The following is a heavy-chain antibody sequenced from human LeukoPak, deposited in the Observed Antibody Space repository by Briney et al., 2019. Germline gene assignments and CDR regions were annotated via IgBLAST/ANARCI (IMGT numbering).Heavy chain of an antibody. V-gene: IGHV3-48*03. CDR3: ARDGRHYDTTGYYPLFDY. CDR2: ISSGSSYI. J-gene: IGHJ4*02. CDR1: GFTFRSYE. D-gene: IGHD3-22*01. Sequence: PGGSLRLSCAASGFTFRSYEMNWVRQAPGKGLEWVSSISSGSSYIYYADSVKGRFTISRDNAKNSLCLQMNSLRAEDTAVYYCARDGRHYDTTGYYPLFDYWGQGTLVTVSS.